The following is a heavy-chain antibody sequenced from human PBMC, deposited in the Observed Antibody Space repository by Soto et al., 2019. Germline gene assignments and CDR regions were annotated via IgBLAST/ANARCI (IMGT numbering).Heavy chain of an antibody. D-gene: IGHD2-15*01. Sequence: EVQLLESGGGLVQPGGSLRLSCAASGFTFSSYAMSWVRQAPGKGLEWVSAISGSGGSTYYADSVKGRFTISRDNSKNTLYLQMNSLRAEDTAVYYRAKDEGIVVVVAAHNWFDPWGQGTLVTVSS. V-gene: IGHV3-23*01. CDR2: ISGSGGST. CDR1: GFTFSSYA. CDR3: AKDEGIVVVVAAHNWFDP. J-gene: IGHJ5*02.